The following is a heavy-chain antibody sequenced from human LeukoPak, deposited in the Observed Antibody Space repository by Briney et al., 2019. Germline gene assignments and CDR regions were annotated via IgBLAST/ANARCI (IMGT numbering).Heavy chain of an antibody. D-gene: IGHD3-3*01. Sequence: ASVKVSCKASGYTFTSYYMHWARQAPGQGLEWMGIINPSGGSTSYAQKFQGRVTMTRDMSTSTVYMELSSLRSEDTAVYYCARDGRYDFWSGSSSYFDCWGQGTLVTVSS. CDR2: INPSGGST. CDR3: ARDGRYDFWSGSSSYFDC. CDR1: GYTFTSYY. J-gene: IGHJ4*02. V-gene: IGHV1-46*01.